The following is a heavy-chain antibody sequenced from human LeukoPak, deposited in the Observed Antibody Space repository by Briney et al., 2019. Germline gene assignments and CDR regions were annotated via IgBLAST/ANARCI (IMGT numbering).Heavy chain of an antibody. D-gene: IGHD3-10*01. CDR1: GGSLSVYY. J-gene: IGHJ4*02. V-gene: IGHV4-34*01. CDR2: INHSGRT. Sequence: SETLSLTRAVYGGSLSVYYWSWIRQPPPKGREWIGVINHSGRTNYNPPLKSRVTISVDTSKNQFSLKLSSVTAADTAVYYCATLRYYYGSGSHPKWGQGTLVTVSS. CDR3: ATLRYYYGSGSHPK.